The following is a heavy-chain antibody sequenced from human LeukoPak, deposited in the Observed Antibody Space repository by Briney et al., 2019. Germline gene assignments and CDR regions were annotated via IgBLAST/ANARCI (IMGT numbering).Heavy chain of an antibody. Sequence: LGESLKISCKGSGYSFTSYWIGWVRQMPGKGLEWMGIIYPGDSDTRYSPSFQGQVTISADKSIRTAYLQWNSLKASDTAIYYCVRHLSDITSCPNYWGPGTLITVAS. CDR1: GYSFTSYW. CDR2: IYPGDSDT. D-gene: IGHD2-2*01. V-gene: IGHV5-51*01. J-gene: IGHJ4*02. CDR3: VRHLSDITSCPNY.